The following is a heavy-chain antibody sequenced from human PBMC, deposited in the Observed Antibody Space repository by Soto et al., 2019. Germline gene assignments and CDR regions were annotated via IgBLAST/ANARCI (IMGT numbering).Heavy chain of an antibody. CDR2: IKSETNGGTT. J-gene: IGHJ3*01. CDR1: GFTFRNAW. V-gene: IGHV3-15*01. CDR3: TTGGLGT. D-gene: IGHD1-1*01. Sequence: EVQLVESGGGLVKPGGSLRLSCAASGFTFRNAWMSWVRQAPGKGPEWVGRIKSETNGGTTDYTAPVKGRFTISRDDSRNTLYLQMNSLKTEDTAVYYCTTGGLGTWGQGTMVSVSS.